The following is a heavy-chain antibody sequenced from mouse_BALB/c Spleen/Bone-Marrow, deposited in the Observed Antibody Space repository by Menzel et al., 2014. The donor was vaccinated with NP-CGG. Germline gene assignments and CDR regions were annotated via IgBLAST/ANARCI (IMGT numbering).Heavy chain of an antibody. Sequence: EVQLQQSGAELVKPGASVKLSCTASGFNIKDTYMHWVKQRPEQGLERIGRIDPANGNTKYDPKFQGKATITADTSSNTAYLQLSSLTSEDTAVYYCARYDYGVYFDYWGQGTTLTVSS. D-gene: IGHD2-4*01. CDR2: IDPANGNT. CDR1: GFNIKDTY. V-gene: IGHV14-3*02. J-gene: IGHJ2*01. CDR3: ARYDYGVYFDY.